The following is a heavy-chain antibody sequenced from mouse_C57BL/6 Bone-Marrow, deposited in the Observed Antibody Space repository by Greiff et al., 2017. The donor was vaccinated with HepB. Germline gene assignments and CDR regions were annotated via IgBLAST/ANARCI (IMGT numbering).Heavy chain of an antibody. CDR2: ISNGGGST. CDR3: ARHGRDVDFAY. D-gene: IGHD3-3*01. V-gene: IGHV5-12*01. Sequence: EVQLVESGGGLVQPGGSLKLSCAASGFTFSDYYMYWVRQTPEKRLEWVAYISNGGGSTYSPDTVKGRFTISRDNAKNTLYLQMSRLKSEDTAMYYCARHGRDVDFAYWGQGTLVIVSA. CDR1: GFTFSDYY. J-gene: IGHJ3*01.